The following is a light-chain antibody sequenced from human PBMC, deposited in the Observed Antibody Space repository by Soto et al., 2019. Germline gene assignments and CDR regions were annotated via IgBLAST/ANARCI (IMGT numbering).Light chain of an antibody. CDR3: QQYYSTPWT. Sequence: DIVMTQSPDSLAVSLGERATINCKSSQSVLYSSNNKNYLAWYQHKAGQPPKLLIYWASARESGVPDRFSGSGSGTDFTLTISSLQAEDVAVYSCQQYYSTPWTFDQGTKLEIK. J-gene: IGKJ1*01. V-gene: IGKV4-1*01. CDR1: QSVLYSSNNKNY. CDR2: WAS.